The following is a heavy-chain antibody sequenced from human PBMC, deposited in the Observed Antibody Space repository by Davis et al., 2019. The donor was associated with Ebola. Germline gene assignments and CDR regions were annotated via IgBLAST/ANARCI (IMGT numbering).Heavy chain of an antibody. CDR3: ARPLGGYRQ. CDR1: GFTFSDYY. D-gene: IGHD5-18*01. Sequence: GGSLRLSCAGSGFTFSDYYLSWVRQAPGKGLEWLSYISTYGSETSYADSVKGRFSISRDNANNLLYLHMSSLRPEDTAVYYCARPLGGYRQWGQGTLVTVSS. CDR2: ISTYGSET. J-gene: IGHJ4*02. V-gene: IGHV3-11*01.